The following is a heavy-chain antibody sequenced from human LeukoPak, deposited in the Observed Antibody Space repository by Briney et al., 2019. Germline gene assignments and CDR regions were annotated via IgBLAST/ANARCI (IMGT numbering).Heavy chain of an antibody. CDR3: ARCTASCYANAFDV. J-gene: IGHJ3*01. D-gene: IGHD2-2*01. Sequence: GGSLRLSCAASGFTFSSCWMTWVRQAPGKGLEWVSAINGGGDATEYADSVKGRFTISRDNSKNTLYLQMNSLRPDDTAVYYCARCTASCYANAFDVWGQGTLLTVSS. CDR1: GFTFSSCW. V-gene: IGHV3-23*01. CDR2: INGGGDAT.